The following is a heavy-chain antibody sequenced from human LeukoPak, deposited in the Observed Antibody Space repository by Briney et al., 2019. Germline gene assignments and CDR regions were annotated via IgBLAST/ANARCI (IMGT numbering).Heavy chain of an antibody. CDR3: ARRASYDFWSGYYDYYYYIDV. J-gene: IGHJ6*03. D-gene: IGHD3-3*01. CDR1: GGSFSGYY. CDR2: INHSGST. Sequence: SETLSLTCAVYGGSFSGYYWSWIRQPPGKGLEWIGEINHSGSTNYKPSLKSRVTISVDTSKNQFSLKLSSVTAADMAVYYCARRASYDFWSGYYDYYYYIDVWGKGTTVTVSS. V-gene: IGHV4-34*01.